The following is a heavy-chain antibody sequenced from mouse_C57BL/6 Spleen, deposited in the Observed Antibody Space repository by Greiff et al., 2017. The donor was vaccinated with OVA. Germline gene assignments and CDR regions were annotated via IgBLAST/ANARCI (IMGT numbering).Heavy chain of an antibody. CDR1: GFSLTSYG. V-gene: IGHV2-2*01. J-gene: IGHJ4*01. Sequence: QVQLQQSGPGLVQPSQSLSITCTVSGFSLTSYGVHWVRQSPGKGLEWLGVIWSGGSTDYNAAFISRLSISKDNSKSQVFFKMNSLQADDTAIYYCASAFYYGSSLYAMDYWGQGTSVTVSS. CDR3: ASAFYYGSSLYAMDY. D-gene: IGHD1-1*01. CDR2: IWSGGST.